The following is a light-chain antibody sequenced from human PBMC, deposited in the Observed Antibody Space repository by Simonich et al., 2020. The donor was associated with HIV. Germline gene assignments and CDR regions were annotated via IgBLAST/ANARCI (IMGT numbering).Light chain of an antibody. CDR3: SSYTNSIRV. V-gene: IGLV2-14*03. CDR2: DVS. CDR1: NSDVGGYNY. Sequence: SALTQPASVSGSPGQSITISCTGTNSDVGGYNYVSWYQQRPGKAPRLMIYDVSNPPSGVSNRFSGSKSGNTASLTISGLQAEDEADYYCSSYTNSIRVFGGGTKLTVL. J-gene: IGLJ3*02.